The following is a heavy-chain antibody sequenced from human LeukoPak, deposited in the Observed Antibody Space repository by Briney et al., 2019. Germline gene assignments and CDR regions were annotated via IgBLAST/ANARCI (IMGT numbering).Heavy chain of an antibody. J-gene: IGHJ6*03. D-gene: IGHD3-3*01. CDR3: ARQGVVFPTDYYHMDV. CDR1: GYTFTSFD. CDR2: MNPNSGNT. Sequence: ASVKVSCKASGYTFTSFDINWLRQATGQGLEWMGWMNPNSGNTGYAQKFQGRVTITRNTSVSTAYMELSSLRSEDTAVYYCARQGVVFPTDYYHMDVWGKGTAVTVSS. V-gene: IGHV1-8*03.